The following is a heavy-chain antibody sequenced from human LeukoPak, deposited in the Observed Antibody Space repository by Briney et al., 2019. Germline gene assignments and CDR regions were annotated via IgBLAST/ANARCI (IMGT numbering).Heavy chain of an antibody. CDR3: ASGKLYFDY. V-gene: IGHV3-30*03. J-gene: IGHJ4*02. CDR2: ISYDGSNK. Sequence: GRSLRLSCEASGFXFSSYGMHWVRQAPGKGLEWVAVISYDGSNKYYADSVKGRFTISRDNSKNTLYLQMNSLRAEDTAVYYCASGKLYFDYWGQGTLVTVSS. D-gene: IGHD1-1*01. CDR1: GFXFSSYG.